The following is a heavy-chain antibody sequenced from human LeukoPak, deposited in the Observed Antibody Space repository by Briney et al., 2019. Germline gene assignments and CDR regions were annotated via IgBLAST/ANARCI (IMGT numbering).Heavy chain of an antibody. J-gene: IGHJ4*02. CDR2: INGDGSDT. Sequence: GGSLRLSCAASGFTFSSYWMHWVRQAPGKGLVWVSRINGDGSDTSYADSVRGRFTISRDNAKNTLFLQMNSLRAEDTAVYYCVRDPPEREELFDYWGQGTLVTVSS. CDR3: VRDPPEREELFDY. CDR1: GFTFSSYW. V-gene: IGHV3-74*01. D-gene: IGHD1-26*01.